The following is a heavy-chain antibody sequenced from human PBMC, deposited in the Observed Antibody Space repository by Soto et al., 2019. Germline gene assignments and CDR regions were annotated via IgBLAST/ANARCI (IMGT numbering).Heavy chain of an antibody. Sequence: QITLKESGPTLVKPTQTLTLTCTFSGFSLSTSGVGVGWIRKPPGKALEWLALIYWNDDKRYSPSLKSRLTITTDTSKNQVVLTITNMDPVDTATYYCAHIRSGYYYDSSGYYLIYYFDYWGQGTLVTVSS. CDR2: IYWNDDK. CDR3: AHIRSGYYYDSSGYYLIYYFDY. J-gene: IGHJ4*02. D-gene: IGHD3-22*01. V-gene: IGHV2-5*01. CDR1: GFSLSTSGVG.